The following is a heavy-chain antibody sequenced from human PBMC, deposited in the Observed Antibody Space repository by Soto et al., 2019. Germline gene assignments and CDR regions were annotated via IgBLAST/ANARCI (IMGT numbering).Heavy chain of an antibody. D-gene: IGHD7-27*01. CDR1: GGSISSYY. J-gene: IGHJ4*02. CDR2: IYYSGST. Sequence: QVQLQESGPGLVKPSETLSLTCTVSGGSISSYYWSWIRQSPGKGLEWIGYIYYSGSTNYNPSLRSRVTISVDTSKNQFSLKLSSVIAADTAVYYCARSNWGSPKSPFDYWGQGTLVTVSS. CDR3: ARSNWGSPKSPFDY. V-gene: IGHV4-59*01.